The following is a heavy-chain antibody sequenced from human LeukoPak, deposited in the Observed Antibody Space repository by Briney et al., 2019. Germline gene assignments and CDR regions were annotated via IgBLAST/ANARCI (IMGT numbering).Heavy chain of an antibody. CDR1: GFTFNNYA. V-gene: IGHV3-23*01. D-gene: IGHD3-16*01. CDR2: VSGSSGAT. CDR3: AKNRGGNYKYYMEV. J-gene: IGHJ6*03. Sequence: GGSLRLSCAASGFTFNNYAISWVRQAPGMGLEWVSYVSGSSGATYYAASVKGRFTISRDNSKNTVYLQMGSMRGEETVVYYCAKNRGGNYKYYMEVWGNGTRVTVSS.